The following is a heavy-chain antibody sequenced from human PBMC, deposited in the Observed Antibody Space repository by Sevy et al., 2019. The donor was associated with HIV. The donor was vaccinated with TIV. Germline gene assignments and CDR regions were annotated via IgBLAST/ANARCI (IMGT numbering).Heavy chain of an antibody. CDR2: INRDGSST. Sequence: GGSLRLSCAASGFSLSIYWMHWVRQVPGKGLVWVSRINRDGSSTTYADSVKGRFTFSRDNAKNTLFLQMNSLRVEDTAVYYCVREGVGGYSYGFDYWGQGSLVTVSS. D-gene: IGHD5-18*01. CDR1: GFSLSIYW. V-gene: IGHV3-74*03. CDR3: VREGVGGYSYGFDY. J-gene: IGHJ4*02.